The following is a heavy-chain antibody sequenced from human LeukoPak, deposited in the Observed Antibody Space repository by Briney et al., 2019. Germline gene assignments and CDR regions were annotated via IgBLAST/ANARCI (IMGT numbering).Heavy chain of an antibody. CDR1: GGSFSGYY. Sequence: SETLSLTCAVYGGSFSGYYWSSIRQPPGKGLEWIGEINHSGSTNYNPSLKSRVTISADTSKNQFSLKLSSVTAADTAVYYCATLWLRGLVAFDIWGQGTMVTVSS. D-gene: IGHD5-18*01. V-gene: IGHV4-34*01. J-gene: IGHJ3*02. CDR2: INHSGST. CDR3: ATLWLRGLVAFDI.